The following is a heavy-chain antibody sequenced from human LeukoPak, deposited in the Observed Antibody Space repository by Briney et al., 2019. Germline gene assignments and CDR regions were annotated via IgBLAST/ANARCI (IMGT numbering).Heavy chain of an antibody. V-gene: IGHV3-49*04. D-gene: IGHD4-17*01. CDR2: IRSKAYGGTT. Sequence: GGSLRLSCTASGFTFGDYAMSWVRQAPGKGLEWVGFIRSKAYGGTTEYAASVKGRFTISRDDSKSIAYLQMSSLRAEDTAVYYCAKVTGDYALYYFDYWGQGTLVTVSS. CDR3: AKVTGDYALYYFDY. J-gene: IGHJ4*02. CDR1: GFTFGDYA.